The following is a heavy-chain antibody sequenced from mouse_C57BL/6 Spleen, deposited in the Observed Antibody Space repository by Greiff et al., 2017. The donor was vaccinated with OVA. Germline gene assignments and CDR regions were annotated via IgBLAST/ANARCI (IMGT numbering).Heavy chain of an antibody. CDR1: GYTFTSYW. D-gene: IGHD2-2*01. CDR2: IDPSDSHT. Sequence: QVQLQQPGAELVKPGASVKLSCKASGYTFTSYWMQWVKQRPGQGLEWIGEIDPSDSHTNYNQKFKGKATLTVDTSSSTAYMQLSSLASEDSAVYYCASIYYGYDVDYWGQGTTLTVSS. CDR3: ASIYYGYDVDY. V-gene: IGHV1-50*01. J-gene: IGHJ2*01.